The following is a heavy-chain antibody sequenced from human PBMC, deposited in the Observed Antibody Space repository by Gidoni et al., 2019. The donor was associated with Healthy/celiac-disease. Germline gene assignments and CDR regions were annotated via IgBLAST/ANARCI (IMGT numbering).Heavy chain of an antibody. J-gene: IGHJ5*02. D-gene: IGHD2-15*01. CDR3: ARDGRRGMNWFDP. Sequence: QVQLVESGGGVVQPGRSLRLSCAASGFTFSSYGMHWVRQAPGKGLEWVAVIWYDGSNKYYADSVKGRFTISRDNSKNTLYLQMNSLRAEDTAVYYCARDGRRGMNWFDPWGQGTLVTVSS. V-gene: IGHV3-33*01. CDR2: IWYDGSNK. CDR1: GFTFSSYG.